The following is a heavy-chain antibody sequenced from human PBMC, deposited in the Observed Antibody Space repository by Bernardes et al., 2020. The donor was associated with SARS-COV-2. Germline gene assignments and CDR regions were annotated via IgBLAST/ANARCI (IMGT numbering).Heavy chain of an antibody. D-gene: IGHD2-2*02. CDR1: GGSFSGYY. J-gene: IGHJ4*02. V-gene: IGHV4-34*01. CDR3: ARGLIPGCFDY. CDR2: INHSGST. Sequence: SEPLSVTCAVYGGSFSGYYWSWIRQPPGKGLEWTGEINHSGSTNYNPSLKSRVTISVDTSKNQFSLKLSSVTAADTAVYYCARGLIPGCFDYWGQGTLVTVSS.